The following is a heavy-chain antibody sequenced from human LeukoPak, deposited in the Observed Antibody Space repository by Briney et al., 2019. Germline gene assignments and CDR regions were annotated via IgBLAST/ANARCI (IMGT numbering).Heavy chain of an antibody. CDR2: ISAYNGNT. J-gene: IGHJ6*03. CDR1: GYTFTSYG. CDR3: ARDSYCSSTSCYSYYYYYMDV. Sequence: GASVKVSCKASGYTFTSYGISWVRQAPGQGLEWIGWISAYNGNTNYAQKLQGRVTMTTDTSTSTAYMELRSLRSDDTAVYYCARDSYCSSTSCYSYYYYYMDVWGKGTTVTVSS. V-gene: IGHV1-18*01. D-gene: IGHD2-2*01.